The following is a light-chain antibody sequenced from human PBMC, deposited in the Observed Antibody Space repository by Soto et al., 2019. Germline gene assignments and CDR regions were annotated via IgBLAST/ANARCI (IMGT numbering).Light chain of an antibody. CDR1: QSISDT. CDR2: GAS. V-gene: IGKV3-15*01. J-gene: IGKJ1*01. CDR3: LQYNKWPRT. Sequence: EIVMTQSPATLSVSPGGRATLSCRASQSISDTLAWYQQKPGQAPRLLIYGASTRTTGIPARFNGSGSGTEFTLTISSLQSEDFAVYYCLQYNKWPRTFGQGTKVDIK.